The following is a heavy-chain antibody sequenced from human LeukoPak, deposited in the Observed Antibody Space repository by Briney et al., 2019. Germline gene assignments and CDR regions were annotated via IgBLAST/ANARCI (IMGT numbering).Heavy chain of an antibody. V-gene: IGHV1-2*02. CDR2: INPNSGGT. D-gene: IGHD3-22*01. J-gene: IGHJ4*02. Sequence: GASVKVSCKASGYTFTGYYMHWVRQAPGQGLEWMGWINPNSGGTNYAQKFQGRVTMTRDTSTSTVYMELSSLRSEDTAVYYCARDSGYYYFDYWGQGTLVTVSS. CDR1: GYTFTGYY. CDR3: ARDSGYYYFDY.